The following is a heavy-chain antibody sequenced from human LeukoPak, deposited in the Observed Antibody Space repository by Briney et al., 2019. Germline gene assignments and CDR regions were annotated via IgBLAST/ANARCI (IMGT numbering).Heavy chain of an antibody. V-gene: IGHV4-39*07. CDR2: IYYSGST. CDR1: GGSFSSSDYY. CDR3: ARDTYTPTVTEWFDP. D-gene: IGHD4-11*01. J-gene: IGHJ5*02. Sequence: SETLSLTCTVSGGSFSSSDYYWGWIRQPPGKGLEWIGSIYYSGSTYYNPSLKSRVTISVDTSKNQFSLKLSSVTAADTAVYYCARDTYTPTVTEWFDPWGQGTLVTVSS.